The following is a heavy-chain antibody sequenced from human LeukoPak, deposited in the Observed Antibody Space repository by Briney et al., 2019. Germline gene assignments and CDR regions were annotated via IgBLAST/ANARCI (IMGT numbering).Heavy chain of an antibody. CDR2: NSGGSS. Sequence: HPGGSLRLSCAASGFTFSTYGVYWVRQAPGKGLEWVSSNSGGSSYYADSVKGRFTISRDNSKNTLYLQMNSLRAEDTAVYYCARARSQVVPAANYWGQGTLVTVSS. D-gene: IGHD2-2*01. J-gene: IGHJ4*02. CDR1: GFTFSTYG. V-gene: IGHV3-23*01. CDR3: ARARSQVVPAANY.